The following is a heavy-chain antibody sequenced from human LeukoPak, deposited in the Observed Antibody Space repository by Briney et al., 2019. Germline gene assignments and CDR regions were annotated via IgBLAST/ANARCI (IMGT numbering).Heavy chain of an antibody. CDR1: GFTFSTYG. V-gene: IGHV3-30*03. J-gene: IGHJ4*02. D-gene: IGHD3-10*01. CDR3: TTDRDYGSGSPDY. CDR2: ISHDGSNK. Sequence: GRSLRLSCAASGFTFSTYGMHWVRQAPGKGLEWVAVISHDGSNKYYADSVKGRFTISRDNSKNTLYVQMNSLRAEDTAVYYCTTDRDYGSGSPDYWGQGTLVTVSS.